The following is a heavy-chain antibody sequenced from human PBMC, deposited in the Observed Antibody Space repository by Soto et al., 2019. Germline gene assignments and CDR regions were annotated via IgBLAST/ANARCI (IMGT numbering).Heavy chain of an antibody. Sequence: QVQLVQSGAEVKKPGASVKVSCKASGYTFTSYYMHWVRQAPGQGLEWMGIINPSGGSTSYAQKFQGRVTMTRDTSTSTVYMELSSLRYEDTAVYYCARDRADTAAGPENWFDPWGQGTLVTVSS. CDR3: ARDRADTAAGPENWFDP. V-gene: IGHV1-46*03. CDR1: GYTFTSYY. D-gene: IGHD6-13*01. CDR2: INPSGGST. J-gene: IGHJ5*02.